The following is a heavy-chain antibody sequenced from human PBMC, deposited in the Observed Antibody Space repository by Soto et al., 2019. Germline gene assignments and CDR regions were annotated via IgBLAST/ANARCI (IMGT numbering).Heavy chain of an antibody. D-gene: IGHD6-6*01. CDR1: GFTFSSYS. Sequence: EVQLVESGGGLVKPGGSLRLSCAGPGFTFSSYSMNWVHQAPGKGLEWVSFIGGSGSYIYYADSVKGRFTISRDNAKNSLYLHMNSLRAEDTAVYYCARDAYSASSWYYFDYWGQGTLVTVSS. CDR2: IGGSGSYI. J-gene: IGHJ4*02. V-gene: IGHV3-21*01. CDR3: ARDAYSASSWYYFDY.